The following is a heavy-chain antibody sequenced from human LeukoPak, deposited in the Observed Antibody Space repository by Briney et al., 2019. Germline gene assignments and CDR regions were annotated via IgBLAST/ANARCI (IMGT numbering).Heavy chain of an antibody. CDR1: GYTFTSYD. Sequence: ASVKVSCKASGYTFTSYDINWVRQATGQGLEWMGWMNPNSGNTGYAQKFQGRVTITRNTSVSTAYMELSSLRSEDTAVYYCARGPLTRVTIFGVVASNWFDPWGQGTLVTVSS. D-gene: IGHD3-3*01. CDR2: MNPNSGNT. V-gene: IGHV1-8*03. J-gene: IGHJ5*02. CDR3: ARGPLTRVTIFGVVASNWFDP.